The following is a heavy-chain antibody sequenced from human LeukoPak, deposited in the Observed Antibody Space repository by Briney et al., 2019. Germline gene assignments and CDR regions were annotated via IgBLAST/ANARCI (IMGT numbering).Heavy chain of an antibody. CDR3: AVNYYDSSGYIPDDY. CDR1: GGSISSSSYY. CDR2: IYYSGST. D-gene: IGHD3-22*01. Sequence: SETLSLTCTVSGGSISSSSYYWGWIRQPPGKGLEWIGSIYYSGSTYYNQSLKSRVTISVDTSKNQFSLKLSSVTAADTAVYYCAVNYYDSSGYIPDDYWGQGTLVTVSS. J-gene: IGHJ4*02. V-gene: IGHV4-39*01.